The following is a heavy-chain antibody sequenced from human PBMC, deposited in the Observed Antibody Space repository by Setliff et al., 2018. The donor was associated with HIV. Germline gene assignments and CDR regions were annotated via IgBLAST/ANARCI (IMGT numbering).Heavy chain of an antibody. CDR3: ARLRITMIMMLNYFDY. CDR2: INHSGST. V-gene: IGHV4-34*01. CDR1: GGSFSGYD. J-gene: IGHJ4*02. D-gene: IGHD3-22*01. Sequence: SETLSLTCAVYGGSFSGYDWSWIRQPPGKGLEWIGEINHSGSTNYNPSLKSRGTISVDTSKNQFSLRLTSVTAADTAVYFCARLRITMIMMLNYFDYWGQGTLVTVSS.